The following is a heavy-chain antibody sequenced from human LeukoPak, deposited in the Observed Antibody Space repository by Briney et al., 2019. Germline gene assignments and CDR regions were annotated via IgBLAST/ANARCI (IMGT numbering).Heavy chain of an antibody. CDR3: AKDRYGDLPPSFDY. Sequence: GGSLRLSCAASGFTFSSYAMHWVRRAPGKGLEWVAFIRSDGSNKSYADSVKGRFTISRDNSKNTLYLQMNSLRTEDTAVYYCAKDRYGDLPPSFDYWGQGTLVTVSS. CDR2: IRSDGSNK. CDR1: GFTFSSYA. D-gene: IGHD4-17*01. J-gene: IGHJ4*02. V-gene: IGHV3-30*02.